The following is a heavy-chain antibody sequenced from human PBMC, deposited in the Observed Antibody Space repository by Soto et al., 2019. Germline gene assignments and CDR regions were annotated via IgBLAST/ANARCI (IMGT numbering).Heavy chain of an antibody. CDR3: ARDGNWNDEWGFDY. CDR1: GFTFSSYG. V-gene: IGHV3-33*01. J-gene: IGHJ4*02. CDR2: IWYDGSNK. Sequence: QVQLVESGGGVVQPGRSLRLSCAASGFTFSSYGMHWVRQAPGKGLEWVAVIWYDGSNKYCADSVKGRFTISRDNSKNTLYLQMNSLRAEDTAVYYCARDGNWNDEWGFDYWGQGTLVTVSS. D-gene: IGHD1-1*01.